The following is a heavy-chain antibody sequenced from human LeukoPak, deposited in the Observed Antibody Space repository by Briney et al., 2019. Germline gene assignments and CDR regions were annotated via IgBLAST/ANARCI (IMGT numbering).Heavy chain of an antibody. Sequence: GGSLRLSCAASGFTFSSYWMSWVRQAPGKGLEWVANMKQDGSEKYYVDSVKGRFTISRDNAKNSLYLQMNSLRAEDTAVYYCAREDYSNYGLDYYYYMDVWGKGTTVTVSS. CDR2: MKQDGSEK. J-gene: IGHJ6*03. CDR1: GFTFSSYW. V-gene: IGHV3-7*01. CDR3: AREDYSNYGLDYYYYMDV. D-gene: IGHD4-11*01.